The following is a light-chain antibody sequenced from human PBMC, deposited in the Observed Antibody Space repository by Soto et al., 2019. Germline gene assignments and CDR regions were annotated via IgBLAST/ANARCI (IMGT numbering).Light chain of an antibody. V-gene: IGKV1-33*01. J-gene: IGKJ5*01. CDR3: QQYSHLIT. CDR1: QDISNY. CDR2: DAS. Sequence: IQITQSPCSLSASVGDRFTITCQASQDISNYLNWYQQKLGKAPKLLIYDASNLETGVPSRFSGSGSGTDFTFTISSLQPEDIATYYCQQYSHLITFGQGTRLEIK.